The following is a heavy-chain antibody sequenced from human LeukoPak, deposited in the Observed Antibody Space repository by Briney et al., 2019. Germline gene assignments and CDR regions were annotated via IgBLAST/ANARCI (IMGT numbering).Heavy chain of an antibody. CDR1: GGTFSSYA. J-gene: IGHJ4*02. D-gene: IGHD5-12*01. Sequence: SVKVSCKASGGTFSSYAISWVRQAPGQGLEWMGGIIPIFGTANYAQKFQGRVTITADESTSTAYMKLSSLRSEDTAVYYCARGKSGYDYPSFDYWGQGTLVTVSS. CDR3: ARGKSGYDYPSFDY. CDR2: IIPIFGTA. V-gene: IGHV1-69*13.